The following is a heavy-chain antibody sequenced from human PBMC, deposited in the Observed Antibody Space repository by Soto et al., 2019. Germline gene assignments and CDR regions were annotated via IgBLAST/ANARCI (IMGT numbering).Heavy chain of an antibody. D-gene: IGHD3-10*01. Sequence: SQTLSLTCDISGDSVSSNSAAWNWIRQSPSRGLEWLGRTSYRSKWYNDYAVSVKSRITINPDTSKNQFSLQLNSLKTEDTAVYYCRFRGERGDYWGQGTLVTVS. J-gene: IGHJ4*02. CDR2: TSYRSKWYN. CDR3: RFRGERGDY. CDR1: GDSVSSNSAA. V-gene: IGHV6-1*01.